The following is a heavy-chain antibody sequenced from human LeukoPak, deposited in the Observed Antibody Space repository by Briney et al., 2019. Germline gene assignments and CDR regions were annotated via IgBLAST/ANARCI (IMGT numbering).Heavy chain of an antibody. J-gene: IGHJ4*02. D-gene: IGHD2-15*01. V-gene: IGHV3-23*01. CDR1: GFTFSSYA. Sequence: GGSLRLSCAASGFTFSSYAMTWVRQAPGKGLEWVSAISGSGGSTYYADSVKGRFTISRDNAKGSLFLQMNSLRAEDTAVYYCAGDRCSGCSCLFYYFDNWGQGTLVTVSS. CDR3: AGDRCSGCSCLFYYFDN. CDR2: ISGSGGST.